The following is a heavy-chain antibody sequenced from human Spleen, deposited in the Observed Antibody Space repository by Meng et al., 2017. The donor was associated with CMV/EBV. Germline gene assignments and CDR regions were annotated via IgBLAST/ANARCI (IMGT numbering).Heavy chain of an antibody. D-gene: IGHD4-17*01. Sequence: HARLPEPVPGLGKPSETLSLTCTVSGGSISSYYWSWIRQHPGKGLEWIGYIYYSGSTYYNPSLRSRVAISIDTSKNQFSLKLTSVPAADTAVYFCARTNYGDYNWFDPWGQGTLVTVSS. CDR3: ARTNYGDYNWFDP. CDR1: GGSISSYY. CDR2: IYYSGST. J-gene: IGHJ5*02. V-gene: IGHV4-59*06.